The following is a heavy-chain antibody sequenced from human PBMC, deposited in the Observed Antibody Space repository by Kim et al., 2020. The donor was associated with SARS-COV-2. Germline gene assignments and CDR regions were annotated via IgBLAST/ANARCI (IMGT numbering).Heavy chain of an antibody. D-gene: IGHD3-22*01. CDR3: ARDPGYDSSGYYWGEDAFDI. Sequence: GGSLRLSCAASGFTFSSYSMNWVRQAPGKGLEWVSYISSSSSTIYYADSVKGRFTISRDNAKNSLYLQMNSLRDEDTAVYYCARDPGYDSSGYYWGEDAFDIWGQGTMATVSS. V-gene: IGHV3-48*02. J-gene: IGHJ3*02. CDR2: ISSSSSTI. CDR1: GFTFSSYS.